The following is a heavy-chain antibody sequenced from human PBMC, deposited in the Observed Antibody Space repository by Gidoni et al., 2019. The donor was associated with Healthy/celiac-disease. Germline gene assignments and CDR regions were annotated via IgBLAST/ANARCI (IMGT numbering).Heavy chain of an antibody. CDR3: ARAVAVAASRENWFDP. CDR2: IYYSGST. V-gene: IGHV4-39*07. Sequence: QLQLQESGPGLVKPSETLSLTCTVSCGSISSSRYYWGWIRQPPGKGLEWIGSIYYSGSTYYNPSLKSRVTISVDTSKNQFSLKLSSVTAADTAVYYCARAVAVAASRENWFDPWGQGTLVTVSS. D-gene: IGHD6-19*01. J-gene: IGHJ5*02. CDR1: CGSISSSRYY.